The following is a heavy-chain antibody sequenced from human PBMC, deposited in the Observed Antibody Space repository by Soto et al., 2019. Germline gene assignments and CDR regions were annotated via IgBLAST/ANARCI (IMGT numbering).Heavy chain of an antibody. D-gene: IGHD4-17*01. CDR3: ARHNYGDNWFDP. V-gene: IGHV4-39*01. Sequence: SETLSLTCTVSGGSISSSSYYWGWIRQPPGKGLEWIGSIYYSGSTYYNPSLKSRVTISVDTSKNQFSLKRSSVTAADTAVYYCARHNYGDNWFDPWGQGTLVTVSS. J-gene: IGHJ5*02. CDR1: GGSISSSSYY. CDR2: IYYSGST.